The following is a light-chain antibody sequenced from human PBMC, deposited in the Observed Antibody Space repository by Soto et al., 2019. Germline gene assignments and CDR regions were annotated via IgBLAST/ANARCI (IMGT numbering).Light chain of an antibody. CDR3: CSYAGSYSYV. Sequence: QSALTQPRSVSGSRGQSVTISCTGTSSDVGGYNYVSGYQQHPGKAPKRMIYDVSKRPSGVPDRFSGSKSGNTASLTISGLQAEDEADYYCCSYAGSYSYVFGTGTKLTVL. V-gene: IGLV2-11*01. CDR2: DVS. CDR1: SSDVGGYNY. J-gene: IGLJ1*01.